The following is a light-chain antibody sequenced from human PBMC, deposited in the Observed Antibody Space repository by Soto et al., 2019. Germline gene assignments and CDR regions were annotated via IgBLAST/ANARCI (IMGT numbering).Light chain of an antibody. CDR2: LGS. CDR3: MQALQTPIT. CDR1: QSLLHSIGYNY. V-gene: IGKV2-28*01. Sequence: IVMTQSPLSLPVTPGEPASISCRSSQSLLHSIGYNYLDWYLQKPGQSPQLLIYLGSNRASGVPDRFSGSGSGTDFTLKISRVEAEDVGIYYCMQALQTPITFGQGTRLEIK. J-gene: IGKJ5*01.